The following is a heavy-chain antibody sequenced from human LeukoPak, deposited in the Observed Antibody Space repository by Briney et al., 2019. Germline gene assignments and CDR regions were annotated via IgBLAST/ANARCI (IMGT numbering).Heavy chain of an antibody. Sequence: SVKVSCKASGGTFSSYAISWVRQAPGQGLEWMGRIISILGIANYAQKFQGRVTITADKSTSTAYMELSSLRSEDTAVYYCARAPRYCSSTSCYYYYGMDVWGQGTTVTVSS. V-gene: IGHV1-69*04. CDR2: IISILGIA. CDR3: ARAPRYCSSTSCYYYYGMDV. CDR1: GGTFSSYA. D-gene: IGHD2-2*01. J-gene: IGHJ6*02.